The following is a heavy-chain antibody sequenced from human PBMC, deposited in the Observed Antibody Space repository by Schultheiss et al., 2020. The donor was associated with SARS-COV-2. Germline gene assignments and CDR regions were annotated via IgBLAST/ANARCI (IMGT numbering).Heavy chain of an antibody. J-gene: IGHJ4*02. CDR1: GFTFSSYE. CDR3: AKSIGSGYYNY. CDR2: ISSSGSTI. D-gene: IGHD3-22*01. Sequence: GGSLRLSCAASGFTFSSYEMNWVRQAPGKGLEWVSYISSSGSTIYYADSVKGRFTISRDNAKNSLYLQMNSLRAEDTAVYYCAKSIGSGYYNYWGQGTLVTVSS. V-gene: IGHV3-48*03.